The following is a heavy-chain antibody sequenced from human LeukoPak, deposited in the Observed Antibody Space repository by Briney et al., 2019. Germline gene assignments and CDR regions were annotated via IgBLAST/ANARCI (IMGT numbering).Heavy chain of an antibody. CDR1: GLTLSRFW. J-gene: IGHJ4*02. V-gene: IGHV3-7*02. CDR3: ARGLAVAALDY. Sequence: PGGSLRLSCAASGLTLSRFWINWVRQAPGKGLEWVANIKQDGREKYYVDSVKGRFTFSRDNAKYSLYLQMNSLRAEDTAVYYCARGLAVAALDYWGQGTLVTVSS. CDR2: IKQDGREK. D-gene: IGHD6-19*01.